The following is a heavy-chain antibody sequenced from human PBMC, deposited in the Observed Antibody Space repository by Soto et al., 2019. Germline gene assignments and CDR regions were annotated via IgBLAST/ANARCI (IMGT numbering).Heavy chain of an antibody. CDR1: GFTFSSYA. CDR3: AKDKVTMVRGVPYYYYGMDV. J-gene: IGHJ6*02. Sequence: DVQLLESGGGLVQPGGSLRLSCAASGFTFSSYAMSWVRQAPGKGLEWVSAISGSGGSTYYADSVKGRFTISRDNSKNTLYLQMNSLRAEDTAVYYCAKDKVTMVRGVPYYYYGMDVWGQGTTVTVSS. CDR2: ISGSGGST. V-gene: IGHV3-23*01. D-gene: IGHD3-10*01.